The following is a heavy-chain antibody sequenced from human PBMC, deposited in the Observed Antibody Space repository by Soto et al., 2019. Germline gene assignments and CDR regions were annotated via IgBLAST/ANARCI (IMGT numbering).Heavy chain of an antibody. D-gene: IGHD3-3*01. V-gene: IGHV4-61*01. Sequence: SETLSLTCTVSGGSVSSGSYYWSWIRQPPGKGLEWIGYIYYSGSTNYNPSLKSRVTISVDTSKNKFSLKLSSVTAADTAVYYCARAAPTYYVFWSGYYGSWFDPGGQETLVPVSS. J-gene: IGHJ5*02. CDR2: IYYSGST. CDR3: ARAAPTYYVFWSGYYGSWFDP. CDR1: GGSVSSGSYY.